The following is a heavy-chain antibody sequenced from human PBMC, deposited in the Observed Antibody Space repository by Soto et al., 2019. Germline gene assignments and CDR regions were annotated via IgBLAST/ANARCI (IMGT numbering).Heavy chain of an antibody. CDR3: ARHPERIAQIGWFDP. CDR1: GFTFSSYS. CDR2: ISSSSSTI. J-gene: IGHJ5*02. Sequence: EVQLVESGGGLVQPGGSLRLSCAASGFTFSSYSMNWVRQAPGKGLEWVSYISSSSSTIYYADSVKGRFTISRDNAKNSLYLQMNSLRAEYTAVSYCARHPERIAQIGWFDPWGQGTLVTVSS. V-gene: IGHV3-48*01. D-gene: IGHD6-13*01.